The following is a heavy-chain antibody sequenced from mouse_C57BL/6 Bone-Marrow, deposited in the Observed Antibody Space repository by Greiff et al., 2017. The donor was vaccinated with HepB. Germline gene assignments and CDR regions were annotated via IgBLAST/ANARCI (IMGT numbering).Heavy chain of an antibody. D-gene: IGHD2-13*01. Sequence: EVKLVESGGDLVKPGGSLKLSCAASGFTFSSYGMSWVRQTPDKRLEWVATISSGGSYTYYPDSVKGRFTISRDNAKNPLYLQMSSLNSEDTAMYYCARQGDSLHFDYWGQGTTLTVAS. CDR2: ISSGGSYT. CDR3: ARQGDSLHFDY. CDR1: GFTFSSYG. V-gene: IGHV5-6*02. J-gene: IGHJ2*01.